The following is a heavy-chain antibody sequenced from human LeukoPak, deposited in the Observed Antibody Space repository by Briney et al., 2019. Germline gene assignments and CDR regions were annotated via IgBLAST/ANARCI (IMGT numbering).Heavy chain of an antibody. CDR2: IIGSGGST. D-gene: IGHD6-13*01. J-gene: IGHJ4*02. CDR3: AKGLSSSWYKVLDY. CDR1: GFTFSSYP. V-gene: IGHV3-23*01. Sequence: QAGGSLRLSCAASGFTFSSYPMRWVRQAPGKGLEWVTAIIGSGGSTYYADSVKGRFTISRDNSKKTLYLQMNSLRAEDTAVYYWAKGLSSSWYKVLDYWGQGTLVTVSS.